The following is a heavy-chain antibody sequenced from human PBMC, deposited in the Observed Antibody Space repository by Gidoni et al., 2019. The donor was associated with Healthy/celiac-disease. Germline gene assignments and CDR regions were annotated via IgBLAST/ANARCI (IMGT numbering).Heavy chain of an antibody. D-gene: IGHD6-13*01. CDR3: ARDNLNPYSRTDAFDF. Sequence: QVQLQESGPGRVKPSETLSLTCTVSGVPMSSYHWSWIRQPPGKGVDWIGNIYYTGSTNYNPSLKSRVTISVDTSKNQFSMNLSSVTAADTAVYYCARDNLNPYSRTDAFDFWGQGTMVTVSS. CDR1: GVPMSSYH. CDR2: IYYTGST. V-gene: IGHV4-59*01. J-gene: IGHJ3*01.